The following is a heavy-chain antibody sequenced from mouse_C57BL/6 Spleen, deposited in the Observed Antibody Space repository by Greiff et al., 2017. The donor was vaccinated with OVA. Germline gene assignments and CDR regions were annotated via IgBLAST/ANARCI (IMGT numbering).Heavy chain of an antibody. D-gene: IGHD3-1*01. J-gene: IGHJ3*01. CDR3: GRVTARWGFAY. CDR1: GYAFSSSW. V-gene: IGHV1-82*01. Sequence: QVQLKQSGPELVKPGASVKISCKASGYAFSSSWMNWVKQRPGKGLEWIGRIYPGDGDTNYNGKFKGKATLTADKSSSTAYMQLSSLTSEDSAVYFCGRVTARWGFAYWGQGTLVTVSA. CDR2: IYPGDGDT.